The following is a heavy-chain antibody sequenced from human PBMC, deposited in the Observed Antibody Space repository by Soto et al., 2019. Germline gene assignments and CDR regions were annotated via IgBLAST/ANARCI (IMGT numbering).Heavy chain of an antibody. Sequence: SETLSLTCTVSGGSINDYFWSWIRQPPGKGLEWIGYVYYSGSTNYNPSLKSRVTISVDTSKNQFSLKLSSVTPADTAVYYCARSTTKYDFWSGYPRHFDYWGQGALVTVSS. CDR1: GGSINDYF. CDR2: VYYSGST. CDR3: ARSTTKYDFWSGYPRHFDY. J-gene: IGHJ4*02. V-gene: IGHV4-59*01. D-gene: IGHD3-3*01.